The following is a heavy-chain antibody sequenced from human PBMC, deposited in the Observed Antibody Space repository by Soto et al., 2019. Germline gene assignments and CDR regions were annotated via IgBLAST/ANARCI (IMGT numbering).Heavy chain of an antibody. J-gene: IGHJ4*02. CDR1: GGSISSSIYY. Sequence: SETLSLTCTVSGGSISSSIYYWCWIRQPPGKGLEWIGSIYYSGSTYYNPSLKSRVTISVDTSKNQFSLKLSSVTAADTAVYYCARPEIAMVGGVISTYYFDYWGQGTLVTVSS. CDR2: IYYSGST. V-gene: IGHV4-39*01. CDR3: ARPEIAMVGGVISTYYFDY. D-gene: IGHD3-10*01.